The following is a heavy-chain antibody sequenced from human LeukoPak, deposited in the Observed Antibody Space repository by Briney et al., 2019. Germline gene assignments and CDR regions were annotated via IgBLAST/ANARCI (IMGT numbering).Heavy chain of an antibody. CDR2: ISHSGGTT. CDR3: AKANVRYCSGGSCFDAFDI. J-gene: IGHJ3*02. D-gene: IGHD2-15*01. V-gene: IGHV3-23*01. Sequence: AGGSLRLSCAASGFTFSSYAMSWVRQAPGKGLEWVSAISHSGGTTYYGDSVKGRFTISRDNSKNTLYLQMNSLRAEDTAVYYCAKANVRYCSGGSCFDAFDIWGQGTMVTVSS. CDR1: GFTFSSYA.